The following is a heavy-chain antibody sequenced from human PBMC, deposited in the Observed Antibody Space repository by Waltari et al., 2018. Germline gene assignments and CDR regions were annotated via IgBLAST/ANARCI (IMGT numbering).Heavy chain of an antibody. V-gene: IGHV4-39*01. CDR3: ASRYSSSWYVRVGWFDP. J-gene: IGHJ5*02. CDR2: IYYSGST. D-gene: IGHD6-13*01. CDR1: GGTLSSTRYS. Sequence: QLQLQASGPGLVKPSVTLSLTCTVSGGTLSSTRYSRVWFRPHPGKGLEWIGSIYYSGSTYYNPSLKSRVTISVDTSKNQFSLKLSSVTAADTAVYYCASRYSSSWYVRVGWFDPWGQGTLVTVSS.